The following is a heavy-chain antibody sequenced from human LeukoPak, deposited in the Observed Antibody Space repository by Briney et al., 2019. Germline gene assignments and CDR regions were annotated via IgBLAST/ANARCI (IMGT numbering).Heavy chain of an antibody. J-gene: IGHJ3*02. CDR2: ISANNGNT. CDR1: GYTFTTYG. V-gene: IGHV1-18*01. Sequence: GASVKVSCKASGYTFTTYGISWVRQAPGQGLEWMGWISANNGNTLYAQKLQGRVTMITDTSTITAYMELRSLRFDDTAVYYCARGKYQLRSSDAFDIWGQGTMVTVSS. D-gene: IGHD2-2*01. CDR3: ARGKYQLRSSDAFDI.